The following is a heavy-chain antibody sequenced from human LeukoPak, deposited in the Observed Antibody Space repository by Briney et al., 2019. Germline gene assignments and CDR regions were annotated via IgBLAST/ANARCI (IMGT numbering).Heavy chain of an antibody. CDR1: GGTFSSYA. CDR2: IIPIFGIA. Sequence: GASVKVSCKASGGTFSSYAVSWVRQAPGQGLEWMGGIIPIFGIANYAQKFQGRVTITADESTSTAYMELSSLRSEDTAVYYCARDLLNRDYGDYVGILSDYGMDVWGQGTTVTVSS. J-gene: IGHJ6*02. D-gene: IGHD4-17*01. CDR3: ARDLLNRDYGDYVGILSDYGMDV. V-gene: IGHV1-69*13.